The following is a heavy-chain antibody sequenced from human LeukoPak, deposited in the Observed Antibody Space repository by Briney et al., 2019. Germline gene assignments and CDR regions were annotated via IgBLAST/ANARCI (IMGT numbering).Heavy chain of an antibody. CDR2: IRSKAYGGTT. V-gene: IGHV3-49*04. J-gene: IGHJ6*02. CDR3: TREEVVVAATRHYYYYYGMDV. CDR1: GFTFGDYA. D-gene: IGHD2-15*01. Sequence: PGRSLRLSCTASGFTFGDYAMSWVRQAPGKGLEWVGFIRSKAYGGTTEYAASVKGRFTISRDDSKSIAYLQMNSLKTEDTAVYYCTREEVVVAATRHYYYYYGMDVWGQGTTVTVPS.